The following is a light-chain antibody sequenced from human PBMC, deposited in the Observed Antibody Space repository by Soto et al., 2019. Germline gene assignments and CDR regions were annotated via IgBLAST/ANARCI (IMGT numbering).Light chain of an antibody. CDR3: QQYYSTPPYT. J-gene: IGKJ2*01. CDR2: WAS. CDR1: QSALYSSNNKKY. V-gene: IGKV4-1*01. Sequence: DIVMTQSPDSLAVSLGERATINCKSSQSALYSSNNKKYLAWYQQKPGQPPKLLIYWASTRESGVPDRFSGSGSGTDFTLTISSLQAEDVAVYYCQQYYSTPPYTFGQGTKLEIK.